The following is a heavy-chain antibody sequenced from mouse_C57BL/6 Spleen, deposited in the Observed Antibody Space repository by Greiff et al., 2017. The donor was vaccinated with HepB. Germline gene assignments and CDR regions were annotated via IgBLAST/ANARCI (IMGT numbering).Heavy chain of an antibody. CDR2: IRNKANGYTT. V-gene: IGHV7-3*01. CDR3: ARGGYSYYYAMDY. D-gene: IGHD2-3*01. CDR1: GFTFTDYY. Sequence: EVKVEESGGGLVQPGGSLSLSCAASGFTFTDYYMSWVRQPPGKALEWLGFIRNKANGYTTEYSASVKGRFTISRDNSQSILYLQMNALRAEDSATYYCARGGYSYYYAMDYWGQGTSVTVSS. J-gene: IGHJ4*01.